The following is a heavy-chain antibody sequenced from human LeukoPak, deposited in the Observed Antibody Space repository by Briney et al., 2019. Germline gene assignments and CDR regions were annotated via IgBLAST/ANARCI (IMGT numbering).Heavy chain of an antibody. CDR1: GFTFSSYS. CDR2: IKQDGSEK. D-gene: IGHD6-6*01. J-gene: IGHJ4*02. CDR3: ARVRGGEYSSSSGGFDY. V-gene: IGHV3-7*01. Sequence: PGGSLRLSCAASGFTFSSYSMNWVRQAPGKGLEWVANIKQDGSEKYYVDSVKGRFTISRDNAKNSLYLQMNSLRAEDTAVYFCARVRGGEYSSSSGGFDYWGQGTLVTVSS.